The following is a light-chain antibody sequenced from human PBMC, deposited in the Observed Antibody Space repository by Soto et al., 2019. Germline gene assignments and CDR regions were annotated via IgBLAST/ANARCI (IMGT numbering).Light chain of an antibody. CDR3: QVWDSSSDHYV. V-gene: IGLV3-21*02. Sequence: SYELTQPPSVSVAPGQTAKITCGGNNIRSKSVHWYQQKPGQAPVLVVCDDSVRPSGIPDRFSGSNSGNTATLTISRVEAGDEADYYCQVWDSSSDHYVFGSGTKVTVL. J-gene: IGLJ1*01. CDR2: DDS. CDR1: NIRSKS.